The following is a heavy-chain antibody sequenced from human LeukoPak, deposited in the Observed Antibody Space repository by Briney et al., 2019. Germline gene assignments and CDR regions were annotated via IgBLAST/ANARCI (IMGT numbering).Heavy chain of an antibody. CDR3: ARDRLLWFGELDF. V-gene: IGHV4-39*07. J-gene: IGHJ4*02. CDR1: GGSTSNSSYY. Sequence: PSETLSLTCTVSGGSTSNSSYYWGWIRQPPGKGLECIGSIYYSGNTYYNPSLKSRVTISVDMSKNQISLKLSSVTAADTAVYYCARDRLLWFGELDFWGQGTLVIVSS. D-gene: IGHD3-10*01. CDR2: IYYSGNT.